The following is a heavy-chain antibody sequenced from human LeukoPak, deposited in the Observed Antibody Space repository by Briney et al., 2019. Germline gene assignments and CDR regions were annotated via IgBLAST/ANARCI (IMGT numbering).Heavy chain of an antibody. V-gene: IGHV4-4*07. J-gene: IGHJ4*02. CDR2: IYTSGST. Sequence: SETLSLTCTVSGCSISSYYWSWIRQPAGKGLEGIGRIYTSGSTNYNPSLKSRVTMSVDTSKNQFSLKLSSVTAADTAVYYCARSIAARIYDYWGQGTLVTVSS. CDR1: GCSISSYY. CDR3: ARSIAARIYDY. D-gene: IGHD6-13*01.